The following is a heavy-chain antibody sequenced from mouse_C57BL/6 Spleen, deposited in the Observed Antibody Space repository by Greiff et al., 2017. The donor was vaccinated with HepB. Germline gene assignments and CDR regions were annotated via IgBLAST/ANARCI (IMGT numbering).Heavy chain of an antibody. V-gene: IGHV1-64*01. CDR2: IHPNSGST. J-gene: IGHJ4*01. CDR1: GYTFTSYW. Sequence: QVQLQQPGAELVKPGASVKLSCKASGYTFTSYWMHWVKQRPGQGLEWIGMIHPNSGSTNYNEKFKSKATLTVDKSSSTAYMQLSSLTSEDSAVYYWAVITTVNYAMDYWGQGTSVTVSS. D-gene: IGHD1-1*01. CDR3: AVITTVNYAMDY.